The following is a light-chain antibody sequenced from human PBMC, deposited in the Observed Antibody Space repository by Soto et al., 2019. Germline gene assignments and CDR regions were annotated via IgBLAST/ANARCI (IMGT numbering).Light chain of an antibody. Sequence: ESVLTQSPGTLSLSPGERATLSCRASQSVSSNLAWYQQKPGQAPRLLIYGASTRATGIPARFSGSGSGTEFTLTISSLQSEDFAVYYCQQYSNWPLLSFGGGTKVDNK. V-gene: IGKV3-15*01. J-gene: IGKJ4*01. CDR3: QQYSNWPLLS. CDR1: QSVSSN. CDR2: GAS.